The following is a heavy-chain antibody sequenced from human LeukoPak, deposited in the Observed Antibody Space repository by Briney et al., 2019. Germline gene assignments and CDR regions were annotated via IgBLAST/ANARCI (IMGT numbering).Heavy chain of an antibody. CDR3: ARGHFWFRELLHHYDYFMDV. Sequence: SETLSLTRALYVGCLSGYYWSGLRQTPGKGGEWIGGINHSVRTNYIPPLTSRVTISVDTSKNKFSLTLSSVNAACAAVGYFARGHFWFRELLHHYDYFMDVWGKGTTVTVS. J-gene: IGHJ6*03. V-gene: IGHV4-34*01. D-gene: IGHD3-10*01. CDR1: VGCLSGYY. CDR2: INHSVRT.